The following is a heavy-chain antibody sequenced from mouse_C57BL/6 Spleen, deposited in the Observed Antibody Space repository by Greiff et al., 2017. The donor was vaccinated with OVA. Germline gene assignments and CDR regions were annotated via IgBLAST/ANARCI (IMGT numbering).Heavy chain of an antibody. CDR2: IWSDGST. Sequence: QVQLKESGPGLVAPSQSLSITCTVSGFSLTSYGVHWVRQPPGKGLEWLVVIWSDGSTTYNSALKSRLSISKDNSKSQVFLKMNSLQTDDTAMYYCARHSGLRRDYYAMDYWGQGTSVTVSS. V-gene: IGHV2-6-1*01. J-gene: IGHJ4*01. CDR1: GFSLTSYG. CDR3: ARHSGLRRDYYAMDY. D-gene: IGHD2-4*01.